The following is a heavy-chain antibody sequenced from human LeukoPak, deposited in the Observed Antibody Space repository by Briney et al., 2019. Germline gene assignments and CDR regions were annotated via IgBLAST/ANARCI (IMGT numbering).Heavy chain of an antibody. CDR1: GGTFSSYA. Sequence: GASVKVSCKASGGTFSSYAISWVRQAPGQGLEWMGGIIPIFGTANYAQKFQGRVTITADESTSTAYMELSSLRSEDTAVYYCARDPRIAAAVTNWFDPWGQGTLVTVSS. CDR2: IIPIFGTA. CDR3: ARDPRIAAAVTNWFDP. J-gene: IGHJ5*02. V-gene: IGHV1-69*13. D-gene: IGHD6-13*01.